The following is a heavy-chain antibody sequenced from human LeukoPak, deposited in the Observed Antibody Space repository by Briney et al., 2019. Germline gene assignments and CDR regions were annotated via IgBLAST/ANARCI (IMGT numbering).Heavy chain of an antibody. CDR2: VSGSGGNT. CDR1: GFTFDNYA. D-gene: IGHD7-27*01. Sequence: PGGSLRLSCAASGFTFDNYALSWVRQAPGKGLEWVSAVSGSGGNTYYADSVKGRFTISRDNAKNSLYLQMNSLRAEDTAVYYCARDLNWETYWGQGTLVSVSS. CDR3: ARDLNWETY. V-gene: IGHV3-23*01. J-gene: IGHJ4*02.